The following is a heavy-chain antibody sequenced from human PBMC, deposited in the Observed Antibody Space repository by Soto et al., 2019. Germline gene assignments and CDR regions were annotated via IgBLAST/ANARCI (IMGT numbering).Heavy chain of an antibody. V-gene: IGHV3-64D*06. D-gene: IGHD2-2*01. CDR2: VSSGGGST. J-gene: IGHJ6*02. CDR3: AKNRYCSSTSCFDFSYGLDV. CDR1: GFTFSAYS. Sequence: LRLSCSASGFTFSAYSMHWVRLSPWKGLEHVSTVSSGGGSTFYADSVKGRFTISRDNSKNTLYLQMARLRPEDTAVYYCAKNRYCSSTSCFDFSYGLDVWGQGTTVTVSS.